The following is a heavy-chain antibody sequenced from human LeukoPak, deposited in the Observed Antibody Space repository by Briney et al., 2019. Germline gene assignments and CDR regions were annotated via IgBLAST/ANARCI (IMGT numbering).Heavy chain of an antibody. V-gene: IGHV3-23*01. CDR2: ISGSGGST. CDR3: ATRYSYGRYYYYYMDV. CDR1: GFTFSGYA. Sequence: GGSLRLSCAASGFTFSGYAMSWVRQAPGKGLEWVSAISGSGGSTYYADSVKGRFTISRDNSKNTLYLQMNSLRAEDTAVYYCATRYSYGRYYYYYMDVWGKGTTVTVSS. D-gene: IGHD5-18*01. J-gene: IGHJ6*03.